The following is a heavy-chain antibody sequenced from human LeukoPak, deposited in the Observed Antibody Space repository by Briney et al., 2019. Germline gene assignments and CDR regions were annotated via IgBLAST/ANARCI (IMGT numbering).Heavy chain of an antibody. CDR3: ARGTGSSGYSPFDY. V-gene: IGHV4-30-4*01. D-gene: IGHD3-22*01. J-gene: IGHJ4*02. Sequence: SETLSLTCAVSGGSISTGDYYWSWIRQPPGRGLEWIGYIYYSGSTYYNPSLKSRVTLSVDTSKNQFSLKLSSVTAADTAVYYCARGTGSSGYSPFDYWGQGTLVTVSS. CDR1: GGSISTGDYY. CDR2: IYYSGST.